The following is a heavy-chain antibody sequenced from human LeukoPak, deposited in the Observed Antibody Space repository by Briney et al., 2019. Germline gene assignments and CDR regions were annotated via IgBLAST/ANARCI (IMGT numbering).Heavy chain of an antibody. J-gene: IGHJ4*02. V-gene: IGHV1-46*01. CDR2: INPSGGST. CDR1: GYTFTSYY. D-gene: IGHD4-17*01. CDR3: AKAHYGDYGGETIDY. Sequence: ASVTVSCKASGYTFTSYYMHWVRQAPGQGLEWMGIINPSGGSTSYAQKFQGRVTMTRDTSTSTVYMELSSLRSEDTAVYYCAKAHYGDYGGETIDYWGQGTLVTVSS.